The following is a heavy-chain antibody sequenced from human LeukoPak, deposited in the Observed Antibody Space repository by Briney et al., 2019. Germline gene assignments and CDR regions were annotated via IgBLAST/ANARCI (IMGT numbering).Heavy chain of an antibody. J-gene: IGHJ6*03. CDR1: GFTFSSYG. D-gene: IGHD3-3*01. Sequence: GGSLRLSCAASGFTFSSYGIHWVRQAPGKGLEWVAFIRYDGSNKYYADSVKGRFTISRDNSKNSLYLQMNSLRAEDTAVYYCASANPILLDYYYYYYMDVWGKGTTVTVSS. CDR3: ASANPILLDYYYYYYMDV. CDR2: IRYDGSNK. V-gene: IGHV3-30*02.